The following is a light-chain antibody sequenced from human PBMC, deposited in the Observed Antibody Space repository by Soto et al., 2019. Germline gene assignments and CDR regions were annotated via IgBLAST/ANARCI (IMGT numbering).Light chain of an antibody. CDR2: AAS. CDR1: QSISSY. V-gene: IGKV1-39*01. CDR3: QQLNSYPLT. J-gene: IGKJ4*01. Sequence: DIQMTQSPSSLSASVGDRVTITCRASQSISSYLNWYHQKPGKAPKLLIYAASSLQSGVPSRFSGSGSGTDFTLTISSLQPEDFATYYCQQLNSYPLTFGGGTKVDIK.